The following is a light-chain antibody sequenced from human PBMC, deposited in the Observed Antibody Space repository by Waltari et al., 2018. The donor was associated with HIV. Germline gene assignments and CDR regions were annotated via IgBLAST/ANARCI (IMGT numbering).Light chain of an antibody. Sequence: DIQMTQSPSSLSASVGDRLTITCRASQSISNCLNWYQKKPGRAPKLLIYAASSLHNGVPSRFSGSGSGTEFTLTISSLQPEDFATYYCQQSFSSFFTFGPGTKVDIK. CDR2: AAS. CDR1: QSISNC. V-gene: IGKV1-39*01. J-gene: IGKJ3*01. CDR3: QQSFSSFFT.